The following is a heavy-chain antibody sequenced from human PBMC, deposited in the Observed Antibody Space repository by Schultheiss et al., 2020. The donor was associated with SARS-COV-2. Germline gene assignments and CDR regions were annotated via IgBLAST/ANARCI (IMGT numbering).Heavy chain of an antibody. CDR3: TRGSPGGITGAFDF. V-gene: IGHV5-51*01. D-gene: IGHD2-8*02. CDR1: GFDFPTYW. Sequence: GGSLRLSCKASGFDFPTYWIGWVRQLPGKGLEWMGIIYPRDSDTRYSPSFQGQVTISADRSITTAYLQWSSLKASDTAMYYCTRGSPGGITGAFDFWGQGTMGTVSS. J-gene: IGHJ3*01. CDR2: IYPRDSDT.